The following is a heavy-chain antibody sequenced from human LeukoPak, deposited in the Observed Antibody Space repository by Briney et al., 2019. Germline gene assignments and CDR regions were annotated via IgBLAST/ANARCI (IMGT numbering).Heavy chain of an antibody. V-gene: IGHV3-23*01. CDR3: ATYCSSTSCYAPGYYYYGMDV. CDR1: GFTFSSYA. Sequence: GGSLRLSCAASGFTFSSYAMSWVRQAPGKGLEWVSAISGSGGSTYYADSVKGRFTISRDNSKNTLYLQMNSLSAEDTAVYYCATYCSSTSCYAPGYYYYGMDVWGQGTTVTVSS. CDR2: ISGSGGST. J-gene: IGHJ6*02. D-gene: IGHD2-2*01.